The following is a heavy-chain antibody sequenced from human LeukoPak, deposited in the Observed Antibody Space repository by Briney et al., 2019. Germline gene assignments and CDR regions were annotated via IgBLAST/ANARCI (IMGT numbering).Heavy chain of an antibody. D-gene: IGHD3-16*01. V-gene: IGHV3-7*03. J-gene: IGHJ6*02. Sequence: PGGSLRLSCVSSGFSFSNYAMSWARQAPGKGLEWVASINHNGNVNYYVDSVKGRFTISRDNAKNSLYLQMSNLRAEDTAVYFCARGGGLDVWGQGATVTVSS. CDR1: GFSFSNYA. CDR3: ARGGGLDV. CDR2: INHNGNVN.